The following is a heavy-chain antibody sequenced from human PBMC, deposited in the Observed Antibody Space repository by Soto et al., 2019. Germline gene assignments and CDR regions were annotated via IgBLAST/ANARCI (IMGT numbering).Heavy chain of an antibody. V-gene: IGHV4-59*01. CDR1: CDSIKNYF. Sequence: SETLSLTCTVSCDSIKNYFWSLVRHPPGNGLEWIGHLYHSGTTNYSPALKSRVTMSIDQSKNQFSLSLNSVTAADTAVYFCARDPGYCTNGVCPIFDFRGQGTPVTV. J-gene: IGHJ4*02. CDR3: ARDPGYCTNGVCPIFDF. CDR2: LYHSGTT. D-gene: IGHD2-8*01.